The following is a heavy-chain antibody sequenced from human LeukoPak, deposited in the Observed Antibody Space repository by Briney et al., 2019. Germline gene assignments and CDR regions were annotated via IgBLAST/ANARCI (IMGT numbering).Heavy chain of an antibody. CDR1: GFAFDVYG. CDR3: ARGRSGSYLVGFDY. CDR2: INWNGGST. D-gene: IGHD1-26*01. Sequence: GGSLRLSCAASGFAFDVYGMSCVRQAPGKGLEWVSGINWNGGSTGYADSVKGRFTISRDNAKNSLYLQMNSLRGADTPLYYCARGRSGSYLVGFDYWGQGTLLTVSS. V-gene: IGHV3-20*04. J-gene: IGHJ4*02.